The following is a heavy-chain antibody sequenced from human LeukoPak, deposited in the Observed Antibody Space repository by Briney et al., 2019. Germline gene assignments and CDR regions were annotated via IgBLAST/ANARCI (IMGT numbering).Heavy chain of an antibody. Sequence: ASVKVSCKASGYTFTSYYMHWVRQAPGQGLEWMGIINPSGGSTSYAQKFQGRVTMTRDMSTSTVYMELSSLRSEDTAGYYCARESAGHRWLRLGSGFDYWGQGTLVTVSS. CDR2: INPSGGST. D-gene: IGHD5-24*01. V-gene: IGHV1-46*01. J-gene: IGHJ4*02. CDR1: GYTFTSYY. CDR3: ARESAGHRWLRLGSGFDY.